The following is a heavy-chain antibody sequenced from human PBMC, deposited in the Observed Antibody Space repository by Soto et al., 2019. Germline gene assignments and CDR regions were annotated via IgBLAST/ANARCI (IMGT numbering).Heavy chain of an antibody. CDR1: GGSISSYY. D-gene: IGHD5-12*01. J-gene: IGHJ3*02. Sequence: PSETLSLACTVFGGSISSYYWSWIRQPPGKGLEWIGYIYYSGSTNYNTSVKSRVTISVDTSKNQFSLKLSSVTAADTAVYYCARGEMATGYAFDIWGQGTMVTVSS. CDR3: ARGEMATGYAFDI. CDR2: IYYSGST. V-gene: IGHV4-59*01.